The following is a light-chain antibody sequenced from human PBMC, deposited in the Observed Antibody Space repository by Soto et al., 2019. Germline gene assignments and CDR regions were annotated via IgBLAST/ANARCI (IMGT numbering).Light chain of an antibody. CDR3: QQYNNWPLN. V-gene: IGKV3-15*01. CDR2: GAS. J-gene: IGKJ4*01. Sequence: EIVMTQSPATLSVSPGERATLSCRASQTVNNNLAWYQQKPGQAPRLLIYGASARATGIQARFSGSGSGTEFTLTISSLQSEDFAVYYCQQYNNWPLNFGGGTKVEIK. CDR1: QTVNNN.